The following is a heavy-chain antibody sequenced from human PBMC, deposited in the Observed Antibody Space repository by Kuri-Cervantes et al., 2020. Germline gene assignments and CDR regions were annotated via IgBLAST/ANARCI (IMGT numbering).Heavy chain of an antibody. D-gene: IGHD6-19*01. CDR2: IFNSGST. Sequence: GSLRLSCSVSGDSVSNYFWTWIRQPPGKGLEWIGYIFNSGSTTYNPSLKSRVTISVDKSKNQFSLKLSSVTAADTAVYYCARGRGGWTYYYYYMDVWGKGTTVTV. J-gene: IGHJ6*03. CDR1: GDSVSNYF. V-gene: IGHV4-59*02. CDR3: ARGRGGWTYYYYYMDV.